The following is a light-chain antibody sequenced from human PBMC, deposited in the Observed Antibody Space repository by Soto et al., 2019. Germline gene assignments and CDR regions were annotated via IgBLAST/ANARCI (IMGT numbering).Light chain of an antibody. V-gene: IGKV3-15*01. CDR1: QSVTTN. CDR2: GAS. J-gene: IGKJ1*01. Sequence: EVVMTQSPATLSVSPGERVTFSCRASQSVTTNLAWYQHKPGQSPRLLISGASTGASGIPARFSGSGSGTEFTLTISSLQSEDFAVYYCQQYNNWPPWTFGQGTKVDIK. CDR3: QQYNNWPPWT.